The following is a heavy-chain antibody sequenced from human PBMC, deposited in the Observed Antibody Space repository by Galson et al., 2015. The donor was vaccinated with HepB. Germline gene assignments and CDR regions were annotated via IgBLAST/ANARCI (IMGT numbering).Heavy chain of an antibody. CDR1: GYTFTSYD. CDR2: MNPNNGST. J-gene: IGHJ6*02. CDR3: ARDLESDYYYGMDV. Sequence: SVKVSCKASGYTFTSYDINWVRQATGQGLEWMGWMNPNNGSTSYAQKFQGRVTMTRDTSTSTVYMELSSLRSEVTAVYYCARDLESDYYYGMDVWGQGTSVTVSS. V-gene: IGHV1-8*01. D-gene: IGHD1-1*01.